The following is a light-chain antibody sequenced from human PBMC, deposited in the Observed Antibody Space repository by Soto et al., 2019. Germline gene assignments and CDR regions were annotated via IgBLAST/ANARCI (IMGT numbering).Light chain of an antibody. J-gene: IGKJ1*01. V-gene: IGKV1-39*01. CDR3: QQSNRTPQT. CDR1: QSISNY. Sequence: DIQMTQSPSYLSASVGDRVTITCRASQSISNYLNWYQQKPGKAPKLLIYATSSLQSGVPSRFSGSGSGRDFTLTISRLQPEDFATYYCQQSNRTPQTFGQGTKVESK. CDR2: ATS.